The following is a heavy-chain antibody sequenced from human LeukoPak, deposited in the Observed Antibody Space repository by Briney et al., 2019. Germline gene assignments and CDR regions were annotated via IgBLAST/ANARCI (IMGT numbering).Heavy chain of an antibody. CDR1: GFTFSSYG. J-gene: IGHJ6*03. CDR2: IHKSATT. CDR3: ARSLRVRGVPDYMDV. D-gene: IGHD3-10*01. Sequence: GGSLRLSCTASGFTFSSYGIHWVRQAPGKGLEWVSVIHKSATTYYADTVKGRFTISRYNSKNTLYLQMNSLRVEDTAVYYCARSLRVRGVPDYMDVWGKGTTITISS. V-gene: IGHV3-53*01.